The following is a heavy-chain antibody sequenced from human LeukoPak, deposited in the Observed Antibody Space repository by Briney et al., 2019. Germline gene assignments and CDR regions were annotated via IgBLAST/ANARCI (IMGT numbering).Heavy chain of an antibody. CDR2: ISSSGSTI. Sequence: GGSLRLSCAASGFTLSDYYMSWIRQAPGKGLEWVSYISSSGSTIYYADSVKGRFTISRDNAKNSLYLQMNSLRAEDTAVYYCARDGYYYDSSGRFFDYWGQGTLVTVSS. CDR1: GFTLSDYY. V-gene: IGHV3-11*01. J-gene: IGHJ4*02. CDR3: ARDGYYYDSSGRFFDY. D-gene: IGHD3-22*01.